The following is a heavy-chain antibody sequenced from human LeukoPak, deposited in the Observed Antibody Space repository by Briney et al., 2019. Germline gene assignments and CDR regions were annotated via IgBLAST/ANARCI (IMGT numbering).Heavy chain of an antibody. J-gene: IGHJ6*04. CDR1: GFTFSSYS. V-gene: IGHV3-21*01. Sequence: GGSLRLSCAASGFTFSSYSMNWVGQAPGRGLGWVSSISSSSSYIYYADSVKGRFTISRDNAKNSLYLQMNGLRAEDTAVYYCARDGSWTKMDVWGKGTTVTVSS. CDR2: ISSSSSYI. D-gene: IGHD3-10*01. CDR3: ARDGSWTKMDV.